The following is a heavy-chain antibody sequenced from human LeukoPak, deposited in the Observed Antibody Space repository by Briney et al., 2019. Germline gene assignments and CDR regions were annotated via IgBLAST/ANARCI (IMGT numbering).Heavy chain of an antibody. D-gene: IGHD3-22*01. Sequence: GGSLRLSCAASGFTVSRNYMSWVRQAPGKGLEWVSVIFGGGNTYYADSVKGRFTISRDNPKNTLYLQMNSLRAEDTAVYYCAGAPTPTDYDSSLDYWGQGTLVAVSS. CDR1: GFTVSRNY. CDR2: IFGGGNT. CDR3: AGAPTPTDYDSSLDY. V-gene: IGHV3-53*01. J-gene: IGHJ4*02.